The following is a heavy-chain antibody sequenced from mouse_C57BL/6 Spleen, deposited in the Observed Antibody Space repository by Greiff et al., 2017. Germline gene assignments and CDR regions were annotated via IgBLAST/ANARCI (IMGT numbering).Heavy chain of an antibody. CDR1: GYTFTDYN. Sequence: VQLQQSGPELVKPGASVTMSCKASGYTFTDYNMHWVKQSHGKSLEWIGYINPNNGGTSYNQKFKGKATLTVNKSSSTAYMELRSLTSEDSAVYYCARCDGYYAWFAYWGQGTLVTVSA. CDR2: INPNNGGT. V-gene: IGHV1-22*01. J-gene: IGHJ3*01. D-gene: IGHD2-3*01. CDR3: ARCDGYYAWFAY.